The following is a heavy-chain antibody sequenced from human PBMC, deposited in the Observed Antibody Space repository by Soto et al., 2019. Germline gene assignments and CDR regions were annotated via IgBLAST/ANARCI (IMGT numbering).Heavy chain of an antibody. CDR2: IYYSGST. V-gene: IGHV4-31*03. Sequence: QVQLQESGPGLVKPSQTLSLTCTVSGGSISSGGYYWSWIRQHPGKGLEWIGYIYYSGSTYYNPSLKSRVTRSVATSKNQFSLKLSSVTAADTAVYYCARELARGGSYETYYFDYWGQGTLVTVSS. CDR1: GGSISSGGYY. J-gene: IGHJ4*02. D-gene: IGHD3-10*01. CDR3: ARELARGGSYETYYFDY.